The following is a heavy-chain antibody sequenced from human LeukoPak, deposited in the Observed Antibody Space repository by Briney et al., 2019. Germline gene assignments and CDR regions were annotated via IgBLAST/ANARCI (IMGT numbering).Heavy chain of an antibody. CDR3: ASLPQRYCSSTSCYNGWFDP. CDR2: FDPEDGET. V-gene: IGHV1-24*01. D-gene: IGHD2-2*01. J-gene: IGHJ5*02. CDR1: GYTLTELS. Sequence: GASVRVSCKVSGYTLTELSMHWVRQAPGKGLEWMGGFDPEDGETIYAQKFQGRVTITEDTSTDTAYMELSSLRSEDTAVYYCASLPQRYCSSTSCYNGWFDPWGQGTLVTVSS.